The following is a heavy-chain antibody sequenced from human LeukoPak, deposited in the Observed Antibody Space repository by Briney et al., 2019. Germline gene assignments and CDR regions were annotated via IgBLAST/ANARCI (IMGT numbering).Heavy chain of an antibody. CDR1: GYSFSTYS. D-gene: IGHD6-19*01. V-gene: IGHV3-21*06. CDR3: ARWYSSGWYSDY. Sequence: GGSLRLSCAASGYSFSTYSMIWVRQAPGKGLEWVSSVSGTSEYIYYADSVRGRFTISRDNAKNTVYLQMNSLRAEDTAVYYCARWYSSGWYSDYWGQGTLVTVSS. CDR2: VSGTSEYI. J-gene: IGHJ4*02.